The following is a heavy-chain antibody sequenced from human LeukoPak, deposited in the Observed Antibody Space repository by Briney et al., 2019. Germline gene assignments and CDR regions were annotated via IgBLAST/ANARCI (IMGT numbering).Heavy chain of an antibody. V-gene: IGHV1-8*03. CDR1: GYTFTSYD. CDR3: ARLVGGYSSSWYPYYYYYYMDV. J-gene: IGHJ6*03. Sequence: ASVKVSCKASGYTFTSYDINWVRQATGQGLEWMGWMNPNSGNTGYAQKFQGRVTITRNTSISTAYMELSSLRSEDTAVYYCARLVGGYSSSWYPYYYYYYMDVWGKGTTVTVSS. D-gene: IGHD6-13*01. CDR2: MNPNSGNT.